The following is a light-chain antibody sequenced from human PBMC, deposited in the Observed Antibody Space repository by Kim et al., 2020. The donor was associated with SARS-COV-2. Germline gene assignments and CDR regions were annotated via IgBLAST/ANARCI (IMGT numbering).Light chain of an antibody. CDR1: SSDVGGYNY. CDR2: DVS. V-gene: IGLV2-14*03. Sequence: QSAPTQPASVSGSPGQSITISCTGTSSDVGGYNYVSWYQQYPGKAPKLMIHDVSNRPSGVSNRFFGSKSGNTASLTISGLQAEDEADYYCSSYTSSSTWVFGGGTQLTVL. CDR3: SSYTSSSTWV. J-gene: IGLJ3*02.